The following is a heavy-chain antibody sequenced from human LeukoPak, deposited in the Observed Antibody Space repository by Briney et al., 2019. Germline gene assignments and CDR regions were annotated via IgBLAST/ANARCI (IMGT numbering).Heavy chain of an antibody. V-gene: IGHV3-23*01. CDR1: GFTFSSYA. J-gene: IGHJ6*03. CDR2: ISGSGGST. D-gene: IGHD5-18*01. Sequence: PGGSLRLSCAASGFTFSSYAMHWVRQAPGKGLEWVSAISGSGGSTYYADSVKGRFTISRDNSKNTLYLQMNSLRAEDTAVYYCEDTAMVIGTYYYMDVWGKGTTVTVSS. CDR3: EDTAMVIGTYYYMDV.